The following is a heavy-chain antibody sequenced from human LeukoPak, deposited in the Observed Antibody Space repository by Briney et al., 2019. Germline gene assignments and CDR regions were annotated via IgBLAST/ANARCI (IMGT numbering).Heavy chain of an antibody. CDR3: ARHFTYYYDSSGYPRDAFDI. V-gene: IGHV4-59*08. D-gene: IGHD3-22*01. CDR2: LYYSGST. Sequence: SETLSLTCTVSGGSISGYYWSWIRQSPGKGLVWIGYLYYSGSTNYNPSLESRITISIDMSNNQFSLTLSSVTAADTALYYCARHFTYYYDSSGYPRDAFDIWGQGTMVTVSS. CDR1: GGSISGYY. J-gene: IGHJ3*02.